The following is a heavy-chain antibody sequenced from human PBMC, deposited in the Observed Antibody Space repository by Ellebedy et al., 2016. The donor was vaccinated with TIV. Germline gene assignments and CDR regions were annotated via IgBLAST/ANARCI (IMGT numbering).Heavy chain of an antibody. CDR1: GFTFSSSW. Sequence: GESLKISCAASGFTFSSSWVHWVRQVPGKGLVWVARINGDGSNIGYADSVKGRFTISRDNAKNSLYLQMNSLRAEDTAVYYCARDSIGFGEVYWGQGTLVTVSS. CDR2: INGDGSNI. D-gene: IGHD3-10*01. CDR3: ARDSIGFGEVY. V-gene: IGHV3-74*01. J-gene: IGHJ4*02.